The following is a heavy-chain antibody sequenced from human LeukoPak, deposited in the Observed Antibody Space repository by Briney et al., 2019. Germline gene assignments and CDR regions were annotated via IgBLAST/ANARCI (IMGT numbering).Heavy chain of an antibody. J-gene: IGHJ4*02. CDR2: FSGSGGST. V-gene: IGHV3-23*01. Sequence: GGSLRLSCAASGFTFSSYAMSWVRQAPGKGLEGVSGFSGSGGSTYYADSLKGRFTTSRDNSKSTLYLQMNSLRAEDTAVYYCARAGNISFDYWGQGTLVTVSS. CDR1: GFTFSSYA. D-gene: IGHD2/OR15-2a*01. CDR3: ARAGNISFDY.